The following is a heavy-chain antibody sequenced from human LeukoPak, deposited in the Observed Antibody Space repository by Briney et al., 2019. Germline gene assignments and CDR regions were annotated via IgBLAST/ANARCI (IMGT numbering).Heavy chain of an antibody. CDR1: GYSFTSYW. CDR2: IYPGDSDT. D-gene: IGHD6-13*01. CDR3: ARLGIAAAGTGGYFDY. V-gene: IGHV5-51*01. J-gene: IGHJ4*02. Sequence: GESLKISCKGSGYSFTSYWIGWVRQMPGKGLGWMGIIYPGDSDTRYSPSFQGQVTISADKSISTAYLQWSSLKASDTAMYYCARLGIAAAGTGGYFDYWGQGPLVPVS.